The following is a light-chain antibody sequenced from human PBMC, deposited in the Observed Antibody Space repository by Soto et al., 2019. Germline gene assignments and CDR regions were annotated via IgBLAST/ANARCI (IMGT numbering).Light chain of an antibody. CDR2: SAS. Sequence: DIQMPQSPSSLSASVGASVTITCRASQSISSYLNWYQQKPGKAPTLLIYSASSLPSGVPSRFSGSGSGTDFTLIISSLHPEDFATYYCQQSSSNPLTFGGGTRVE. J-gene: IGKJ4*01. V-gene: IGKV1-39*01. CDR1: QSISSY. CDR3: QQSSSNPLT.